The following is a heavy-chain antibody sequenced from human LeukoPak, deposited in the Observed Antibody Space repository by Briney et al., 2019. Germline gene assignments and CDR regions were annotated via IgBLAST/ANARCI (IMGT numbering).Heavy chain of an antibody. Sequence: GGSLSLSCAASGFTLSSYAMSWVRQAAGRGLEWVSGISSSGSSTYYANSVKGRFTISRDNYKNTLYLQMNSLRDEDTAVYYCARGGGVGVVPAAPYYFDYWGQGTLVTVSS. J-gene: IGHJ4*02. D-gene: IGHD2-2*01. CDR3: ARGGGVGVVPAAPYYFDY. CDR2: ISSSGSST. CDR1: GFTLSSYA. V-gene: IGHV3-23*01.